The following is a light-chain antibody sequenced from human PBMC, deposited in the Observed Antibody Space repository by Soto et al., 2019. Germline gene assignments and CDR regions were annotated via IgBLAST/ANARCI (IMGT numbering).Light chain of an antibody. V-gene: IGLV2-8*01. Sequence: LTQPPSASGSPVQSVTISCTGTSSDVGGYNYVSWYQQHPGKAPKLMIYEVSKRPSGVPDRFSGSKSGNTASLTVSGLQAEDEADYYCRSYAGSNNLSVFGTGTKVTVL. CDR1: SSDVGGYNY. J-gene: IGLJ1*01. CDR2: EVS. CDR3: RSYAGSNNLSV.